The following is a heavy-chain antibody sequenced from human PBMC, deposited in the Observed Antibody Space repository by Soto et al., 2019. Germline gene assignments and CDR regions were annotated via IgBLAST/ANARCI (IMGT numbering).Heavy chain of an antibody. Sequence: QVQLQESGPGLVKPSGTLSLTCAVSGGSISSSNWWSWVRQPPGKGLAWIGEISHSGSTNYNPSLKSRVTISVDKSNNQFSLTLSSVTAADTAVYYCARVSGSYYYGMDVWGQGTTVTVSS. CDR3: ARVSGSYYYGMDV. D-gene: IGHD3-10*01. V-gene: IGHV4-4*02. CDR2: ISHSGST. J-gene: IGHJ6*02. CDR1: GGSISSSNW.